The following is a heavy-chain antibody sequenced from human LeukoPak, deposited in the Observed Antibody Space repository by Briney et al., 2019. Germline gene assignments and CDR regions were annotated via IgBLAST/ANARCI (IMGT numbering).Heavy chain of an antibody. CDR2: TNYDGSDR. D-gene: IGHD2-15*01. V-gene: IGHV3-30*18. CDR3: AKDLPDRYSLEY. Sequence: GRSLRLSCAASGFTFRNYAMYWVRKAPGKGREWVAFTNYDGSDRCYADSVKGRFTVSRDNPKNTLYLQMNSLRTEDTAVYYCAKDLPDRYSLEYWGQGTMVTVPS. CDR1: GFTFRNYA. J-gene: IGHJ4*02.